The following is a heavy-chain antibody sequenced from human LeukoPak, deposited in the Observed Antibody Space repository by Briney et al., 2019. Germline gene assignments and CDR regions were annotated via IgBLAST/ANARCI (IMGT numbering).Heavy chain of an antibody. CDR1: GFTFSNYW. V-gene: IGHV3-7*01. CDR3: ATLHGPLFEY. Sequence: PGGSLRLSCAASGFTFSNYWMSWVRHAPGKGLEWVDSIHQHGNEKYFVDSVRGRFTISRDNAKNSLYLQMSSLRAEDTAVYYCATLHGPLFEYWGQGTLVTVSS. J-gene: IGHJ4*02. D-gene: IGHD2-15*01. CDR2: IHQHGNEK.